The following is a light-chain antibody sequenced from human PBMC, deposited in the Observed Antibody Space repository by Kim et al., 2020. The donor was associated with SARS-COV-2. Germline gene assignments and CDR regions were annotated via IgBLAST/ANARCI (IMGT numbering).Light chain of an antibody. CDR3: QVWDSSSDHVV. J-gene: IGLJ2*01. Sequence: PGKTARINCGGNNSGRKSVPWYQQKRGQAPVLVIYYDSDRPSGIPERFSGSNSGNTATLTISRVEAGDEADYYCQVWDSSSDHVVFGGGTQLTVL. CDR2: YDS. CDR1: NSGRKS. V-gene: IGLV3-21*04.